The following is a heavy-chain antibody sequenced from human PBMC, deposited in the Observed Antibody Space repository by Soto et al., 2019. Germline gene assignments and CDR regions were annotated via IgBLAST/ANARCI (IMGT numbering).Heavy chain of an antibody. Sequence: SETLSLTCTVSGGSVSSGSYYWSWIRQPPGKGLEWIGYIYYSGSTNYNPSLKSRVTIAVDTSNNQFSLKLSSVTAADTAVYYCARDRYYYDSSGYYYYFDYWGQGTLVTVSS. CDR1: GGSVSSGSYY. J-gene: IGHJ4*02. D-gene: IGHD3-22*01. V-gene: IGHV4-61*01. CDR2: IYYSGST. CDR3: ARDRYYYDSSGYYYYFDY.